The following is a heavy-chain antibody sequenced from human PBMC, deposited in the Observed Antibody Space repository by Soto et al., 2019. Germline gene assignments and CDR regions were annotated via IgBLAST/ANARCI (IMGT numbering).Heavy chain of an antibody. CDR3: ARVGIGYSGYEAV. CDR1: GGSISSNY. CDR2: ISYSGST. D-gene: IGHD5-12*01. Sequence: PSETLSLTCTVSGGSISSNYWSWIRQPPGKGLEWIGYISYSGSTNYNPSLKSRVTISVDTSKNQFSLKLGSVTAADTAVYYCARVGIGYSGYEAVWGPGTTVTVSS. V-gene: IGHV4-59*01. J-gene: IGHJ6*02.